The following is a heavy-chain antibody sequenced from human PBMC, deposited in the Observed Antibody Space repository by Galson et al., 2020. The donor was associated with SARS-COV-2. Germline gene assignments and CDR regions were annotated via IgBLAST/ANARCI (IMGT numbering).Heavy chain of an antibody. CDR2: ISWDGERT. CDR1: GFTIDDYT. CDR3: SARYYYETSAHFYLGAFDI. Sequence: GSLRLSCAASGFTIDDYTMHWVRQAPGKGLEWVALISWDGERTFYADSVEGRFTISRDNSKNSLDLQMSSLRTEDTALYYCSARYYYETSAHFYLGAFDIWGEGTKVSV. J-gene: IGHJ3*02. D-gene: IGHD3-22*01. V-gene: IGHV3-43*01.